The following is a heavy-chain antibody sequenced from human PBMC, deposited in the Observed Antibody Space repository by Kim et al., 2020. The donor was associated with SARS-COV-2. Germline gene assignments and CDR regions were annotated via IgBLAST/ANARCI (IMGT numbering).Heavy chain of an antibody. V-gene: IGHV4-31*03. CDR3: AIHRFLGEGGYYYGMDV. CDR2: IYYSGST. J-gene: IGHJ6*02. Sequence: SETLSLTCTVSGGSISSGGYYWSWIRQHPGKGLEWIGYIYYSGSTYYNPSLKSRVTISVDTSKNQFSLKLSSVTAADTAVYYCAIHRFLGEGGYYYGMDVCGQGTTVTVSS. CDR1: GGSISSGGYY. D-gene: IGHD3-16*01.